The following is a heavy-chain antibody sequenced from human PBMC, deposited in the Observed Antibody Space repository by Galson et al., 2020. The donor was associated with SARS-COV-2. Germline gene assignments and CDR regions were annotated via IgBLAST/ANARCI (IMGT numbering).Heavy chain of an antibody. Sequence: GSLRLSCAVSGGSVSSSNWWTWVRQPPGQGLEWIGEIYHSGTTNYNPSLKSRVTISVDTSKNRFSLKLSSVTAADTAVYYCARLTTAAVPYYFDYWGQGTLVTVSS. V-gene: IGHV4-4*02. CDR2: IYHSGTT. CDR1: GGSVSSSNW. CDR3: ARLTTAAVPYYFDY. D-gene: IGHD2-21*02. J-gene: IGHJ4*02.